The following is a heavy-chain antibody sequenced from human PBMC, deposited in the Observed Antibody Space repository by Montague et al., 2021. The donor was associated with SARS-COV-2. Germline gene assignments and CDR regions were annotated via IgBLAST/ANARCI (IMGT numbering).Heavy chain of an antibody. Sequence: SETLSLTCTVSGGSITDINYYWGWIRQPPGKGLKWIGNIFHSGSTYYNPSLMSRVTISVDTSRNEFSLKVNSVTAADTAVYYCGRQEYDFWSGRFPDHFDPWGQGTLVTVSS. CDR1: GGSITDINYY. D-gene: IGHD3-3*01. CDR3: GRQEYDFWSGRFPDHFDP. CDR2: IFHSGST. V-gene: IGHV4-39*01. J-gene: IGHJ5*02.